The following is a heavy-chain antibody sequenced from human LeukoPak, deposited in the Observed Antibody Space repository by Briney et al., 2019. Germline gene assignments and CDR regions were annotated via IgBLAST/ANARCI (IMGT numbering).Heavy chain of an antibody. CDR2: VRYTGTP. D-gene: IGHD2-15*01. Sequence: SETLSLTCTVSGGSISGYYWTWIRQSPGQRPEWLAYVRYTGTPNYNPSLKSRLTISVDTSKNQFSLTLTSVTAADTAVYYCARHVAPDMDYFDYWGQGTLVTVSS. CDR3: ARHVAPDMDYFDY. J-gene: IGHJ4*02. CDR1: GGSISGYY. V-gene: IGHV4-59*08.